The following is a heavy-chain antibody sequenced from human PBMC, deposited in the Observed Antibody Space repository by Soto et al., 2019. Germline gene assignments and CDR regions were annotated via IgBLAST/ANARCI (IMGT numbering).Heavy chain of an antibody. V-gene: IGHV1-69*13. D-gene: IGHD4-4*01. CDR1: GGTFSSYA. CDR3: ARVVTPYNWFDH. CDR2: IIPIFGTA. J-gene: IGHJ5*02. Sequence: ASVKVSCKASGGTFSSYAISWVRQAPGQGLEWMGGIIPIFGTANYAQKFQGRVTITADESTSTAYMELSSLRSEDTAVYYCARVVTPYNWFDHWGQGTLVTVSS.